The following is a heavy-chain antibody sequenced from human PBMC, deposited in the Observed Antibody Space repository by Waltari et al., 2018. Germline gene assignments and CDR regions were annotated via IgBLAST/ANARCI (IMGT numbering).Heavy chain of an antibody. D-gene: IGHD3-3*01. V-gene: IGHV4-34*01. Sequence: QVQLQQWGAGLLKPSETLSLTCAVYGGSFSGYSWSWIRQPPGKGLEWIGEINHSGSTNYNPSLKSRVTISVDTSKNQFSLKLSSVTAADTAVYYCARGHDFWSGNWFDPWGQGTLVTVSS. J-gene: IGHJ5*02. CDR2: INHSGST. CDR3: ARGHDFWSGNWFDP. CDR1: GGSFSGYS.